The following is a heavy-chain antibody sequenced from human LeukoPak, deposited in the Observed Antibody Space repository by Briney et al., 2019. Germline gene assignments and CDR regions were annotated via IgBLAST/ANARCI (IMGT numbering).Heavy chain of an antibody. V-gene: IGHV3-74*01. CDR2: INSDGSST. D-gene: IGHD6-19*01. J-gene: IGHJ2*01. CDR3: ARQYSSGWLNWYFDL. CDR1: GFTFSSYW. Sequence: SGGSLRLSCAASGFTFSSYWMHWVRQAPGKGLVWVSRINSDGSSTSYADSVKGRFTISRDNAKNTLYLQMNSLRAEDTAVYYCARQYSSGWLNWYFDLWGRGTLVTVSS.